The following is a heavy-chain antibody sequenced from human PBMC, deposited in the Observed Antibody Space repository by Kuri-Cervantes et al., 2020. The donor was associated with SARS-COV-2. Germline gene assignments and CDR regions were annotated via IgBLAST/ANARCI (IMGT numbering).Heavy chain of an antibody. CDR2: MYYSGST. J-gene: IGHJ4*02. Sequence: ESLKISCTVSGDSISSSRYYWGWIRQPPGKGLEWIGSMYYSGSTYYNPSLKSRVTISVDTSKNQFSLKLSSVTAADTAVYYCARSDYGDYVLDYWGQGTLVTVSS. D-gene: IGHD4-17*01. V-gene: IGHV4-39*07. CDR1: GDSISSSRYY. CDR3: ARSDYGDYVLDY.